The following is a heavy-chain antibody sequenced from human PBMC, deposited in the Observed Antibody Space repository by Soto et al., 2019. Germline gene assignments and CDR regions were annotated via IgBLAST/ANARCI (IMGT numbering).Heavy chain of an antibody. CDR3: ARDSVVAVATGDFDY. CDR2: ISAYNGNT. Sequence: ASVKVSYKASGYTFTSYGISWVRQAPGQGLEWMGWISAYNGNTNYAQKLQGRVTMTTDTSTSTAYMELRSLRSDDTAVYYCARDSVVAVATGDFDYWGKEDLVTVSA. J-gene: IGHJ4*02. D-gene: IGHD5-12*01. CDR1: GYTFTSYG. V-gene: IGHV1-18*01.